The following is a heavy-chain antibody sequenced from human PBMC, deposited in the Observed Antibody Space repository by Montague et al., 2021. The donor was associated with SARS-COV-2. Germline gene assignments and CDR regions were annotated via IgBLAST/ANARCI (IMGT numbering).Heavy chain of an antibody. D-gene: IGHD6-13*01. J-gene: IGHJ4*02. CDR3: ARTSIAAAGTAIDY. CDR1: GFSLSTSGMC. Sequence: PALVKPTQTLTLTCTFSGFSLSTSGMCVSWIRQPPGKALEWLARIDWDDDKYYSTPLKTRLTISKDTSKNQVVLTMTNMDPVDTATYHCARTSIAAAGTAIDYWGQGTLVTVSS. CDR2: IDWDDDK. V-gene: IGHV2-70*11.